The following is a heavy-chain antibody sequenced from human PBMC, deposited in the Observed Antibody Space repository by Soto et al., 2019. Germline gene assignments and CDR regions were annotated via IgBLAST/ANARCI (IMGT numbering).Heavy chain of an antibody. D-gene: IGHD2-15*01. J-gene: IGHJ4*02. CDR3: ARMTPDASGLFDY. Sequence: SGPTLVNPTQTLTLTCTVSGFSLTSSQMRVNWIRQPPGKALEWLARVDWDDDKFYSPSLKTRLTIFKDSSRNQVVLIMTNMDPMDTATYYCARMTPDASGLFDYWGQGTLVTVSS. CDR2: VDWDDDK. V-gene: IGHV2-70*04. CDR1: GFSLTSSQMR.